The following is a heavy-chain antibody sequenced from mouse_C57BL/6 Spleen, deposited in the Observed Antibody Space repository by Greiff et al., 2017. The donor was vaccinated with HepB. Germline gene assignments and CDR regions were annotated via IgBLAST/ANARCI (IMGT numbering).Heavy chain of an antibody. Sequence: VQLQESGPGLVKPSQSLSLTCSVTGYSITSGYYWNWIRQFPGNKLEWMCYISYDGSNNYNPSLKNRISITRDTSKNQFFMKLNSVTTEDTATYYCASGTGLYWYFDVWGTGTTVTVAS. V-gene: IGHV3-6*01. J-gene: IGHJ1*03. CDR1: GYSITSGYY. CDR3: ASGTGLYWYFDV. D-gene: IGHD1-1*01. CDR2: ISYDGSN.